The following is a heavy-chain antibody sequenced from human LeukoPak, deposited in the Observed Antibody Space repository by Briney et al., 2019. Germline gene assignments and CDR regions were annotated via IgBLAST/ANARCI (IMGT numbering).Heavy chain of an antibody. CDR3: AKAAPYCSGGSCYGSYYYYGMDV. Sequence: GGSLRLSCAASGFTFSSYAMSWVRQAPGKGLEWVSAISGSGGSTYYADSVKGRFTISRDNSKNTLYLQMNSMRAEDTAVYYCAKAAPYCSGGSCYGSYYYYGMDVWGQGTTVTVSS. V-gene: IGHV3-23*01. J-gene: IGHJ6*02. CDR2: ISGSGGST. CDR1: GFTFSSYA. D-gene: IGHD2-15*01.